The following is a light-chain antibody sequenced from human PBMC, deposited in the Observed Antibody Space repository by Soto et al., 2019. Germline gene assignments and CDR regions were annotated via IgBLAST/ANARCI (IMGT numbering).Light chain of an antibody. CDR2: GAS. CDR1: QSVSSNF. Sequence: EIVLTQSPGTLSLSPGERATISCRASQSVSSNFLAWYQQKPGQAPRLLISGASNRATGIPDRFSGSGSGKSFPLTIRRLGAEDFAVYYCQQYDSSLRTFGQGTKV. V-gene: IGKV3-20*01. J-gene: IGKJ1*01. CDR3: QQYDSSLRT.